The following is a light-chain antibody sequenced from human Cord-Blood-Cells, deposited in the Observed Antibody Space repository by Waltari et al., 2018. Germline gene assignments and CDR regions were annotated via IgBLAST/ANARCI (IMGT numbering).Light chain of an antibody. CDR3: AAWDDSLSGWV. CDR2: RNK. V-gene: IGLV1-47*01. Sequence: QSVLTQPPSASGTPGQRVTISCSGSSSNIGSNHVYWYQQLPGTAPKLLIYRNKQRPSGVPGRFSGSKSGTSASRAISGRRSEDEADYYCAAWDDSLSGWVFGGGTKLTVL. CDR1: SSNIGSNH. J-gene: IGLJ3*02.